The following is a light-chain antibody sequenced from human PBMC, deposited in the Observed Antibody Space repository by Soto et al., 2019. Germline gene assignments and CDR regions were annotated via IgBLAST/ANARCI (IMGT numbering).Light chain of an antibody. Sequence: EMVLTQSPGTLSLSPGERATLSCRASQSIYRNFVAWYQQRPGQAPRLLISGASTRSTGIPDRFTGSVSGTDFTLTISRLEPEDFAVYYCQQYGATPWTFAQGTKVEIK. CDR3: QQYGATPWT. V-gene: IGKV3-20*01. J-gene: IGKJ1*01. CDR2: GAS. CDR1: QSIYRNF.